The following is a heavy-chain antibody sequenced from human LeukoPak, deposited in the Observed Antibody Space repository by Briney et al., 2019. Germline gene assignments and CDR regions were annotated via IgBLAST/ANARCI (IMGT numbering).Heavy chain of an antibody. Sequence: SVKVSCKASGGTLNKYSISWVRQVPGQGFEWMGGIIPSFGLANYAQKFKGRVTITADESTSTIYMELSSLRSEDTAVYYCARVREATLFDYWGQGTLVIVSS. CDR3: ARVREATLFDY. CDR1: GGTLNKYS. V-gene: IGHV1-69*01. CDR2: IIPSFGLA. J-gene: IGHJ4*02. D-gene: IGHD2-15*01.